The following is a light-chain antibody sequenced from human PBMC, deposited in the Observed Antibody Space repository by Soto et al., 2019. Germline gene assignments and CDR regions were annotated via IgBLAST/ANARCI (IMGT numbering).Light chain of an antibody. CDR1: QSINNY. V-gene: IGKV1-39*01. J-gene: IGKJ3*01. Sequence: DIQMTQSPSSLSASVGDRVTITCRASQSINNYLNLYQQKPGKAPNLLIYAASSLQRGVPSRFSGSVSGTAFALTISRLQPEDFATYYCEHSYSIPSCGAGTKVDI. CDR2: AAS. CDR3: EHSYSIPS.